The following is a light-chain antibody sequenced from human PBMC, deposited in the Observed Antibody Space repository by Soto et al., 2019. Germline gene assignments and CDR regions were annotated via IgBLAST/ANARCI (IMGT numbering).Light chain of an antibody. CDR2: DAS. V-gene: IGKV1-5*01. CDR1: QSISSW. CDR3: QHYNSYPIT. J-gene: IGKJ5*01. Sequence: DIQMTQSPSTLSASLGDRVTITCRASQSISSWLAWYQQKPGKAPKLLIYDASSLESGVPSRFSGSGSGTEFTLTISSLQPDDFATYYCQHYNSYPITFGQGTRLEI.